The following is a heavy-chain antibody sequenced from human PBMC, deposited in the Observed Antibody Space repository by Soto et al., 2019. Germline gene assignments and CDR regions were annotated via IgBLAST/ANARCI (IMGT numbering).Heavy chain of an antibody. J-gene: IGHJ4*02. Sequence: QSTLKESGPPLVKLTQTLTLTCTFSGFSLSTSGVGVGWIRQPPGKALEWLALIYWDDDKRDSPFLKSRLTITKDTSKNQVVLTMTNMDPVDTATYYCAHSPYSSSSYYFDYWGQGTLVTVSS. CDR3: AHSPYSSSSYYFDY. CDR2: IYWDDDK. CDR1: GFSLSTSGVG. D-gene: IGHD6-6*01. V-gene: IGHV2-5*02.